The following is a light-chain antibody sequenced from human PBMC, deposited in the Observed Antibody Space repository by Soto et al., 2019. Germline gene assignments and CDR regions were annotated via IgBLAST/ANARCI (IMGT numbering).Light chain of an antibody. Sequence: DIQMTQSPSSLSASAGDRVTITCRASQSISSYLNWNQQKPGKAPKLLIYAASSLQSGVPSRFSGIGSGTDFTLSSSSRQPEDFATYYCQQSYSTPLTFGPGPKVDIK. CDR3: QQSYSTPLT. V-gene: IGKV1-39*01. CDR1: QSISSY. J-gene: IGKJ3*01. CDR2: AAS.